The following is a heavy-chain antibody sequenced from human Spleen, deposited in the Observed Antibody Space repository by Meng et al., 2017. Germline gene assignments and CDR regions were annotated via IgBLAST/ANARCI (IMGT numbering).Heavy chain of an antibody. Sequence: QVQPQQWGAGRLKPSETLSLPWAVYGESFNDYYWSWIRQSPGKGLEWIGEINYSGSTNYNPSLKSRVTISVDTSKNQVSLKLSSVTAADTAVYYCARGLRLLEWLFSWFDPWGQGTPVTVSS. J-gene: IGHJ5*02. CDR2: INYSGST. CDR1: GESFNDYY. D-gene: IGHD3-3*01. V-gene: IGHV4-34*01. CDR3: ARGLRLLEWLFSWFDP.